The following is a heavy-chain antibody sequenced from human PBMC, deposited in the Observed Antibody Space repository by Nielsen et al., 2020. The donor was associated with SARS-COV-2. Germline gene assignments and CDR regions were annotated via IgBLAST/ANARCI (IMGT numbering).Heavy chain of an antibody. J-gene: IGHJ6*03. CDR3: ARGVGYCSSTSCSYYYYYYMDV. CDR2: IYYSGST. Sequence: RQAPGKGLEWIGYIYYSGSTYYNPSLKSRVTISVDTSKNQFSLKLSSVTAADTAVYYCARGVGYCSSTSCSYYYYYYMDVWGKGTTVTVS. D-gene: IGHD2-2*03. V-gene: IGHV4-31*02.